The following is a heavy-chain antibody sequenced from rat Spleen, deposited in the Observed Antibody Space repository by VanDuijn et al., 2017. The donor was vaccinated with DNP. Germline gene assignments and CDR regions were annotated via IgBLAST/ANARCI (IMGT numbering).Heavy chain of an antibody. CDR3: ARPNFGSPYYFDY. J-gene: IGHJ2*01. Sequence: EVQLVESGGGLVQPGRSLKLSCAASGFTFSDHNMAWVRQAPKKGLEWVATISFDGSSTYYRDSVRGRVTISRNNAKNTLYLQMDSLRSEDTATYYCARPNFGSPYYFDYWGQGVMVTVSS. V-gene: IGHV5-7*01. D-gene: IGHD1-3*01. CDR1: GFTFSDHN. CDR2: ISFDGSST.